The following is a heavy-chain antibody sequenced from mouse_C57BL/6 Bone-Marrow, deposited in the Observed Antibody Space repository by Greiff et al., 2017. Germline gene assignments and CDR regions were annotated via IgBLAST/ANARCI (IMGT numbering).Heavy chain of an antibody. D-gene: IGHD3-2*02. J-gene: IGHJ2*01. Sequence: QVQLQQPGAELVKPGASVKMSCKASGYTFTSYWITWVKQRPGQGLEWIGDIYPGSGSPNYNEKFKSQATLTVDTSSSPPYMQLSSLTSEDSAVYYCALRQLSPYFDYWGQGTTLTVSS. CDR2: IYPGSGSP. CDR1: GYTFTSYW. V-gene: IGHV1-55*01. CDR3: ALRQLSPYFDY.